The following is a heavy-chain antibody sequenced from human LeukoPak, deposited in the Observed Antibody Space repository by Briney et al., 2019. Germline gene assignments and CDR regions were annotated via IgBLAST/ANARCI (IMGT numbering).Heavy chain of an antibody. CDR3: ARHGYRSGWYGGGY. J-gene: IGHJ4*02. Sequence: PSETLSLTCTVSGGSISSYYWSWIRQPPGKGLEWIGYIYYSGSTNYNPSLKSRVTISVDTSKNQFSLKLSSVTAADTAVYYCARHGYRSGWYGGGYWGQGTLVTVSS. V-gene: IGHV4-59*08. CDR2: IYYSGST. D-gene: IGHD6-19*01. CDR1: GGSISSYY.